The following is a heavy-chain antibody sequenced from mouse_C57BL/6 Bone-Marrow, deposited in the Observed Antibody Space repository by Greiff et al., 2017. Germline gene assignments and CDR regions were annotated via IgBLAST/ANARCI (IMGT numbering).Heavy chain of an antibody. J-gene: IGHJ1*03. Sequence: QVQLKESGPELVKPGASVTLSCKASGYTFTSYDINWVKQRPGQGLEWIGWLYPRDGSTKYNEKFKGKATLTVDTSSSTAYMELHSLTSEDSAVYFCARGIKWYFDVWGTGTTVTVSS. CDR2: LYPRDGST. V-gene: IGHV1-85*01. CDR1: GYTFTSYD. CDR3: ARGIKWYFDV. D-gene: IGHD2-4*01.